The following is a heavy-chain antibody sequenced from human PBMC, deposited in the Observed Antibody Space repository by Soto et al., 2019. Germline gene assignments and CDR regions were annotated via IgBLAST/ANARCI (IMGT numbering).Heavy chain of an antibody. V-gene: IGHV3-33*01. D-gene: IGHD4-17*01. J-gene: IGHJ4*02. CDR3: ARDTRTINQDYGGLDY. Sequence: QVQLVESGGGVVQPGRSLRLSCAASGFTFSSCGMHWVRQTPGKGLEWVAVIWYDGSNKYYADSVKGRFTISRDNSKNTLYLQMNSLRAEDTAVYYCARDTRTINQDYGGLDYWGQGTLVTVSS. CDR2: IWYDGSNK. CDR1: GFTFSSCG.